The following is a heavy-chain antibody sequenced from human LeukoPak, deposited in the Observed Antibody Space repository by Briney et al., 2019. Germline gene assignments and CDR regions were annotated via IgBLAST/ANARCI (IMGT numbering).Heavy chain of an antibody. V-gene: IGHV4-34*01. J-gene: IGHJ4*02. CDR3: ARLIVVVPAAIRYFDY. CDR1: GGSFSGYY. CDR2: INHSGST. Sequence: PSETLSLTCAVYGGSFSGYYWSRIRQPPGKGLEWIGEINHSGSTNYNPSLKSRVTISVDTSKNQFSLKLSSVTAADTAVYYCARLIVVVPAAIRYFDYWGQGTLVTVSS. D-gene: IGHD2-2*01.